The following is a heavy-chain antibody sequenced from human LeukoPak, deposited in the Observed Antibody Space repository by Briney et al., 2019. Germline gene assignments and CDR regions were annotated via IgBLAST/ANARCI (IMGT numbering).Heavy chain of an antibody. J-gene: IGHJ6*02. D-gene: IGHD3-10*01. V-gene: IGHV3-9*01. CDR3: AKDSYYGSGSPYGMDV. Sequence: PGGSLRLSCAASGFTFDDYAMHWVRQAPGKGLEWVSGISWNSGSIDYADSVKGRFTISRDNAKNSLYLQMNSLRAEDTALYYCAKDSYYGSGSPYGMDVWGQGTTVTVSS. CDR1: GFTFDDYA. CDR2: ISWNSGSI.